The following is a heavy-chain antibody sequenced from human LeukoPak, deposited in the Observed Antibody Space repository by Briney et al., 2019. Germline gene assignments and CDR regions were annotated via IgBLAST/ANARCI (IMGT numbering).Heavy chain of an antibody. CDR3: ASGYSSGSYAFDI. J-gene: IGHJ3*02. CDR1: GGSISSYY. V-gene: IGHV4-4*07. D-gene: IGHD6-19*01. CDR2: IYTSGST. Sequence: SETLSLTCTVSGGSISSYYWSWIRQPAGKGLEWVGRIYTSGSTNYNPSLKSRVTMSLYTSKNQFSPKLCYVTAADTAVYYCASGYSSGSYAFDIWGQRTMVTVSS.